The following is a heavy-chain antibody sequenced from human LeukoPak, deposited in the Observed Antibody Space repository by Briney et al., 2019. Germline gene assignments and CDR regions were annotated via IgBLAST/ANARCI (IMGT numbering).Heavy chain of an antibody. J-gene: IGHJ5*02. CDR3: ARSRSTVTRWFDP. V-gene: IGHV3-64*01. CDR1: GFTFGDYA. Sequence: AGGSLRLSCTASGFTFGDYAMSWVRQAPGKGLEYVSAISSNGGSTYYANSVKGRFTISRDNSKNTLYLQMGSLRAEDMAVYYCARSRSTVTRWFDPWGQGTLVTVSS. CDR2: ISSNGGST. D-gene: IGHD4-17*01.